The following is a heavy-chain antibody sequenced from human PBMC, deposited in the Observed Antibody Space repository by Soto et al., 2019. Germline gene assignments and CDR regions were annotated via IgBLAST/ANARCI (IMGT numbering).Heavy chain of an antibody. D-gene: IGHD1-26*01. J-gene: IGHJ4*02. CDR1: GASISYGSYA. CDR3: ARGGGSDSFDY. V-gene: IGHV4-30-2*01. CDR2: INHLETT. Sequence: SETLSLSCTVSGASISYGSYAWSWIRQTPGKGLEWIGYINHLETTFYNPSFENRLTLSIDRAKNQFSLNLNSMSAADRAVYFCARGGGSDSFDYWGQGILVTVSS.